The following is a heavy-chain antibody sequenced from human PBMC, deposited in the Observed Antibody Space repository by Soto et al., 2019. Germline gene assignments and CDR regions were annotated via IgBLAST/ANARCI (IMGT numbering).Heavy chain of an antibody. Sequence: EVQLVESGGGLVQPGGSLRLSCAASGFTFSSYSMNWVRQAPGKGLEWVSYISSSGSTIYYADSVRGRFTISRDNAKNALYLKMNSLREDDSAVYYCAREGYRSVDYWGQGHLVHVPA. D-gene: IGHD3-3*01. CDR2: ISSSGSTI. CDR1: GFTFSSYS. V-gene: IGHV3-48*02. J-gene: IGHJ4*02. CDR3: AREGYRSVDY.